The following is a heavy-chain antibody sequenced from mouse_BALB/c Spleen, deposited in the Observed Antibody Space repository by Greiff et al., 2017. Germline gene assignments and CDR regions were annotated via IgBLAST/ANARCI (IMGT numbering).Heavy chain of an antibody. D-gene: IGHD1-1*01. CDR2: ILPGSGST. V-gene: IGHV1-9*01. J-gene: IGHJ1*01. CDR1: GYTFSSYW. Sequence: QVQLKESGAELMKPGASVKISCKATGYTFSSYWIEWVKQRPGHGLEWIGEILPGSGSTNYNEKFKGKATFTADTSSNTAYMQLSSLTSEDSAVYFCARETVILQYFDVWGAGTTVTVSS. CDR3: ARETVILQYFDV.